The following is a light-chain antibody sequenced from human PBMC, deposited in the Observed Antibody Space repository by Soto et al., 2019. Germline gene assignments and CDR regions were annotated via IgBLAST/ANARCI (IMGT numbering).Light chain of an antibody. CDR3: MQDLQTPLT. CDR2: LGS. V-gene: IGKV2-28*01. Sequence: DVVMTQSPLSLPVTLGQPASISCRSSQSLLHSNGYNYLDWYLQKPGQSPQLLIYLGSNRASGVPDRFSGSGSGTDFTLKISRVEAEDVGVYYCMQDLQTPLTFGGGTKVDIK. CDR1: QSLLHSNGYNY. J-gene: IGKJ4*01.